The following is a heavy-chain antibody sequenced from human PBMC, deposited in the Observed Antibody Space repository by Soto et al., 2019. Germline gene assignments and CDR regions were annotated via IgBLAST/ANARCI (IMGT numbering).Heavy chain of an antibody. V-gene: IGHV3-11*01. CDR2: IIGSSSTI. Sequence: QVQLVESGGGLVKPGGSLRLSCEASGFTFSDYYMSWIRQAPGGGLEWLSFIIGSSSTIYYADSVKGRFTISRDNAKNSLTLRMSSLRAEDTAVYYCARVQLDLGDHTQERYYYYMDVWGKGTTVTVSS. D-gene: IGHD4-17*01. CDR1: GFTFSDYY. CDR3: ARVQLDLGDHTQERYYYYMDV. J-gene: IGHJ6*03.